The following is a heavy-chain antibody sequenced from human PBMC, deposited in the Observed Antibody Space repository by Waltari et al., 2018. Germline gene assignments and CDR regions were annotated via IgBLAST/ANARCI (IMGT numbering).Heavy chain of an antibody. V-gene: IGHV3-21*01. CDR3: ARSPHSAGTNY. D-gene: IGHD6-13*01. J-gene: IGHJ4*02. Sequence: EVQLVESGGGLVKPGGSLRLSCAASGFTFSSYSMNWVRQAPGKGLEWVSSISSSSSYIYYADSVKCRFTISRDNAKNSLYLQMNSLRAEDTAVYYCARSPHSAGTNYWGQGTLVTVSS. CDR2: ISSSSSYI. CDR1: GFTFSSYS.